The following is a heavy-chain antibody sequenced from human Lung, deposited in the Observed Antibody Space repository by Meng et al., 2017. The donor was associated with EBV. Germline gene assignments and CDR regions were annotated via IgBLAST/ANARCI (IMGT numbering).Heavy chain of an antibody. V-gene: IGHV4-31*02. CDR3: ANAGRFGESLGDY. CDR1: GGSVISGGYY. D-gene: IGHD3-10*01. CDR2: IYYTGSS. Sequence: HEAAPCLVRPPTPPPPPVLFSGGSVISGGYYWSWTRQPPGKGLEWIGYIYYTGSSFYNPSLKSRVTISVDTSKNQFSLNLSSVTAADTAVYYCANAGRFGESLGDYWGQGILVTVSS. J-gene: IGHJ4*02.